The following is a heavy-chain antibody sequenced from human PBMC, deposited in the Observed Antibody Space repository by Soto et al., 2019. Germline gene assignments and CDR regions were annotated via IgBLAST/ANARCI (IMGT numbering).Heavy chain of an antibody. CDR3: ARHLGRGWFDP. Sequence: PSETLSLTCSVSGDSISSGGYYWGWVRQPPGQGLEWIGSIFYNGNRFYNPSLKSRVAISVDTSKNQFSLKMSSVIGADTAAYYCARHLGRGWFDPWGQGTLVTV. V-gene: IGHV4-39*01. CDR2: IFYNGNR. J-gene: IGHJ5*02. CDR1: GDSISSGGYY. D-gene: IGHD7-27*01.